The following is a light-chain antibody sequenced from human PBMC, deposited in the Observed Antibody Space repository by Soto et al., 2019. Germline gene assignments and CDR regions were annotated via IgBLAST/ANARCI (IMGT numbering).Light chain of an antibody. CDR3: CSYTTSNTRQIV. Sequence: QSALTQPASVSGPPGQSITISCTGTSSDVGGYNYVSWYQQQPGKAPKFMIYDVTNRPSGVSNRFSGSKSGNTASLTISGLQAEDEADYYCCSYTTSNTRQIVFGTGTKVTVL. J-gene: IGLJ1*01. V-gene: IGLV2-14*01. CDR1: SSDVGGYNY. CDR2: DVT.